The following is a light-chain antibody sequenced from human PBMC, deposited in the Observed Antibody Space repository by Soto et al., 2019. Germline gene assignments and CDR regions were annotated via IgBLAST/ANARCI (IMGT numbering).Light chain of an antibody. CDR1: SGHSSDA. CDR3: QTWGTGIVV. CDR2: LNSDGSH. V-gene: IGLV4-69*01. J-gene: IGLJ2*01. Sequence: QPVLTQSPSASASLGASVKLTCTLSSGHSSDAIAWHQQQPEKGPRFLINLNSDGSHTKGDGIPDRFSGSSSGAERYLTISSLQSEDEADYYCQTWGTGIVVFGGGTKVTVL.